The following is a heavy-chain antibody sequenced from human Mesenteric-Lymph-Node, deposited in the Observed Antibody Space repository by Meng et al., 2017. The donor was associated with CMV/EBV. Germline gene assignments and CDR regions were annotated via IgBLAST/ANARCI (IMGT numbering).Heavy chain of an antibody. V-gene: IGHV3-30*04. J-gene: IGHJ6*02. CDR3: ARGAPGLGYYYGMDV. D-gene: IGHD6-19*01. CDR1: GFTFSSYA. Sequence: GGSLRLSCAASGFTFSSYAMHWVRQAPGKGLEWVAVISYDGSNKYYADSVKGRFTISRDNSKNTLYLQMNSLRAEDTAVYYCARGAPGLGYYYGMDVWGQGTTVTVSS. CDR2: ISYDGSNK.